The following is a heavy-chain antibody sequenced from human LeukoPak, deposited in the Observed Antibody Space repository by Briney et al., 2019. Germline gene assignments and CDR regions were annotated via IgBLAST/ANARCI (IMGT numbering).Heavy chain of an antibody. CDR1: RFTFSTHG. D-gene: IGHD4/OR15-4a*01. CDR2: ISDDGTTK. V-gene: IGHV3-30*18. Sequence: GGSLRLSCAASRFTFSTHGMQWVRQAPGKGPEWVAVISDDGTTKYYADSVKGRFTVSRDNSKNTLYLQMNSLRAEDTALCYCGQDSTTLVLAFDIWGQGTMVTVSP. CDR3: GQDSTTLVLAFDI. J-gene: IGHJ3*02.